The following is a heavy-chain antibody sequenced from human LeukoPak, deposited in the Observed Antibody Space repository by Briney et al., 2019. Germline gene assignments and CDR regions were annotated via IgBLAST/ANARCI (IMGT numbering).Heavy chain of an antibody. CDR2: ISSSGSTI. Sequence: GGSLRLSCAASGFTLSSYAMNWVRQAPGKGLEWVSYISSSGSTIYYADSVKGRFTISRDNAKNSLYLQMNSLRAEDTAVYYCAELGITMIGGVWGKGTTVTISS. CDR1: GFTLSSYA. D-gene: IGHD3-10*02. J-gene: IGHJ6*04. CDR3: AELGITMIGGV. V-gene: IGHV3-48*03.